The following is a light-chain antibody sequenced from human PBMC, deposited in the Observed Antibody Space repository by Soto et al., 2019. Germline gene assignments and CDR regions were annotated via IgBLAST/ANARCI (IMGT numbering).Light chain of an antibody. CDR2: DAS. CDR1: QSISHW. V-gene: IGKV1-5*01. Sequence: DIQMTQSPATLSASVGDRVTITCRASQSISHWLAWYQQKPGKAPKLLIYDASTLESGVPSRFSGSGYGTEFTLTISSLQPDDFATYYCQQYKVYSQTFGQGTKVDIK. J-gene: IGKJ1*01. CDR3: QQYKVYSQT.